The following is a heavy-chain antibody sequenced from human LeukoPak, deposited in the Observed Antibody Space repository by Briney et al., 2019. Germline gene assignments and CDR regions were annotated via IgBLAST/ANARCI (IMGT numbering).Heavy chain of an antibody. J-gene: IGHJ4*02. D-gene: IGHD3-22*01. CDR2: IWYDGSNK. V-gene: IGHV3-33*08. CDR1: GFTFSSYG. Sequence: GGSLRPSCAASGFTFSSYGMHWVRQAPGKGLEWVAVIWYDGSNKYYADSVKGRFTISRDNSKNTLYLQMNSLRAEDTAVYCCARDTGGIVVVITFDYWGQGTLVTVSS. CDR3: ARDTGGIVVVITFDY.